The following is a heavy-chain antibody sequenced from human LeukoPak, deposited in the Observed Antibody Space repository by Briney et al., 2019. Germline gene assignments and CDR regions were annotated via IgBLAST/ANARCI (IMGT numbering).Heavy chain of an antibody. Sequence: PSETLSLTCAVYGGSFSGYYWSWIRQPPGKGLEWIGYIYYSGSTNYNPSLKSRVTISVDTSKNQFSLKLSSVTAADTAVYYCARARDYDSSGYYPNWFDPWGQGTLVTVSS. CDR1: GGSFSGYY. V-gene: IGHV4-59*01. D-gene: IGHD3-22*01. J-gene: IGHJ5*02. CDR2: IYYSGST. CDR3: ARARDYDSSGYYPNWFDP.